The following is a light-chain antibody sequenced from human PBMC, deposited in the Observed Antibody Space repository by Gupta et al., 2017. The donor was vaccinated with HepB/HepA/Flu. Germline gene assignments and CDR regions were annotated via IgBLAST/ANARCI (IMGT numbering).Light chain of an antibody. CDR2: AAS. Sequence: DIQMTQSPSSLSASVGDRVTITCRASQSISSYLNWYQQKPGKAPKLLIYAASRLQSGVPSRFSGSGSGTDFTLTISRRQPEDFATYYCQQSYSTLTFGQWTKVEIK. CDR3: QQSYSTLT. CDR1: QSISSY. V-gene: IGKV1-39*01. J-gene: IGKJ1*01.